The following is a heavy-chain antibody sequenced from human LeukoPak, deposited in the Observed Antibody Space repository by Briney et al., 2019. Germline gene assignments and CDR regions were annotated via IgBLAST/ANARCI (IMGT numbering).Heavy chain of an antibody. D-gene: IGHD6-19*01. Sequence: GGSLRLSCAASGFTFSNYWMNWVRQAPGKGREWVANIKQDGSQKNYVDSVKGRFTISRDNSKKSMYLQMRRLRDEDTAVYYCASGRGWLIDHWGQGTLVTVSS. CDR1: GFTFSNYW. V-gene: IGHV3-7*05. CDR2: IKQDGSQK. CDR3: ASGRGWLIDH. J-gene: IGHJ4*02.